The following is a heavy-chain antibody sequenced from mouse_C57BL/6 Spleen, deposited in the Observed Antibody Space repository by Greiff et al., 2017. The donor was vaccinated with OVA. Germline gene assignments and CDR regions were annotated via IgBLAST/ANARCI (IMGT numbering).Heavy chain of an antibody. D-gene: IGHD1-1*02. Sequence: QVQLQQPGAELVKPGASVKLSCKASGYTFTSYWMHWVKQRPGQGLEWIGMIHPNSGSTNYNEKFKSKATLTVDKSSSTAYMQLSSLTSEDSAVYYCARQGDYYGGLAYWGQGTLVTVSA. CDR2: IHPNSGST. CDR3: ARQGDYYGGLAY. CDR1: GYTFTSYW. J-gene: IGHJ3*01. V-gene: IGHV1-64*01.